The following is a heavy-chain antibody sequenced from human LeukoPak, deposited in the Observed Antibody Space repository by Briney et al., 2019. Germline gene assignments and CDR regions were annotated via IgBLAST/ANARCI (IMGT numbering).Heavy chain of an antibody. Sequence: PGGSLRPSCAASGFTVSSNYMSWVRQAPGKGLEWVSIIYSGGSTYYADSVKGRFTISRDNSKNTLYLQMGSLRAEDTAVYYCARTLVRYYFDYWGQGTLVTVSS. J-gene: IGHJ4*02. CDR2: IYSGGST. V-gene: IGHV3-53*01. CDR1: GFTVSSNY. D-gene: IGHD4/OR15-4a*01. CDR3: ARTLVRYYFDY.